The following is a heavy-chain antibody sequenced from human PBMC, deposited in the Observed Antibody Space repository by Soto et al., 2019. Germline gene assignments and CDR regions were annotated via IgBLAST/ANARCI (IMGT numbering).Heavy chain of an antibody. CDR1: GFTFSSYA. D-gene: IGHD3-16*01. CDR3: VKGPTYYDYVWGSYDTFDY. Sequence: EVQLVESGGGLVQPGGSLRLSCSASGFTFSSYAMHWVRQAPGKGLEYVSAISSNGGSTYYADSVKGRFTISRDNSKNTLYLQMSSLRAEDTAVYYCVKGPTYYDYVWGSYDTFDYWGQGTLVTVSS. CDR2: ISSNGGST. V-gene: IGHV3-64D*08. J-gene: IGHJ4*02.